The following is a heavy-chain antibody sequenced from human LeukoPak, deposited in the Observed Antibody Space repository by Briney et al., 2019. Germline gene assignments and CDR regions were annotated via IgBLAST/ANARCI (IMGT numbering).Heavy chain of an antibody. D-gene: IGHD3-9*01. J-gene: IGHJ4*02. CDR2: ISYNGGRK. V-gene: IGHV3-30*04. CDR1: GFSFSGYA. CDR3: AKVSESNYDILTGYYTPYYFDY. Sequence: GGSLRLSCVASGFSFSGYAIHWVRQAPGKGLEWVALISYNGGRKDYADSVKGRFTIDRDNSKNILYLQMNSLRADDTAVYYCAKVSESNYDILTGYYTPYYFDYWGQGTLVTVSS.